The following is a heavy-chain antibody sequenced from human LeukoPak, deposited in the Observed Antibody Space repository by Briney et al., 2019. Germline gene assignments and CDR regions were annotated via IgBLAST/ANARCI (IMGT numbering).Heavy chain of an antibody. CDR2: IYHSGST. CDR3: ARGGQYSRSEYFQH. CDR1: GGSISSSNW. J-gene: IGHJ1*01. Sequence: KPSGTLSLTCAVSGGSISSSNWWSWVRQPPGKGLEWIGEIYHSGSTNYNPSLKSRVTISVDTSKNQFSLKLSSVTAADTAVYYCARGGQYSRSEYFQHWGQGTLVTVSS. V-gene: IGHV4-4*02. D-gene: IGHD6-6*01.